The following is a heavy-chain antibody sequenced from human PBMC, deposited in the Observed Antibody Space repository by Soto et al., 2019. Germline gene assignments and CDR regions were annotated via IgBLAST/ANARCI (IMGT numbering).Heavy chain of an antibody. V-gene: IGHV4-34*01. CDR1: GGSFSGYY. D-gene: IGHD6-13*01. J-gene: IGHJ4*02. CDR2: INHSGST. CDR3: ARRFWGQLVLFDY. Sequence: SETLSLTCAVYGGSFSGYYWSWIRQPPGKGLEWIGEINHSGSTNYNPSLKSRVTISVDTSKNQFSLKLSSVTAADTAVYYCARRFWGQLVLFDYWGQGTLVTV.